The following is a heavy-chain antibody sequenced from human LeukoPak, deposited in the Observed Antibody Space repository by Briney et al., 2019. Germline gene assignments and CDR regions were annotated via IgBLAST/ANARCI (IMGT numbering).Heavy chain of an antibody. D-gene: IGHD2-15*01. CDR2: IYFSGIT. J-gene: IGHJ4*02. CDR1: GGSISSSNYY. CDR3: ARQLAGASIVALYY. Sequence: SETLSLTCTVSGGSISSSNYYWGWLRQPPGKGLEWFAPIYFSGITYYSPDLKRRVTVSVDTFKNQFSLKLSSVTASDTAVYYCARQLAGASIVALYYWGEGILVTVSS. V-gene: IGHV4-39*01.